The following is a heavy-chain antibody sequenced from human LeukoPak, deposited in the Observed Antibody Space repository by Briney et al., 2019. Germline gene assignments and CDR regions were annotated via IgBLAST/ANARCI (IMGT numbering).Heavy chain of an antibody. Sequence: PGGSPRLSCGASGFTFTSYAMNWVRQAPGKGLEWVSAISRDGATTYYTDSVKGRFTISRDNSKNTLYLQMNSLRAEDTAVYYCAKATGPNSFRYIDSWGQGTLVTVSS. CDR2: ISRDGATT. V-gene: IGHV3-23*01. D-gene: IGHD2-21*01. CDR3: AKATGPNSFRYIDS. J-gene: IGHJ4*02. CDR1: GFTFTSYA.